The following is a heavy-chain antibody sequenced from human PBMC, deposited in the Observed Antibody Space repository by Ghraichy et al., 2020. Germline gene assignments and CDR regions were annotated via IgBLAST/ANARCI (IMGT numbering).Heavy chain of an antibody. CDR2: ISARDDNT. CDR3: AKASGHSTGWWVDYFDY. Sequence: GGSLRLSCAVSGFVFSNYTINWVRQAPGKGLEWVSAISARDDNTYYADSVKGRFTISRDNSKNTLYLQMNSLRAGDTAVYYCAKASGHSTGWWVDYFDYWGQGTLVTVSS. CDR1: GFVFSNYT. J-gene: IGHJ4*02. V-gene: IGHV3-23*01. D-gene: IGHD6-19*01.